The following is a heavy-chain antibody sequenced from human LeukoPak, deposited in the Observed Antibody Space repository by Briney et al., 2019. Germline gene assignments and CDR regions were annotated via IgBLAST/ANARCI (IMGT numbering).Heavy chain of an antibody. J-gene: IGHJ4*02. CDR3: TTVVVVTALDY. D-gene: IGHD2-21*02. CDR2: IRSKANSYAT. V-gene: IGHV3-73*01. Sequence: GGSPRLSCAASGFTFSGSAMHWVRQASGKGLEWVGRIRSKANSYATAYAASVKGRFTISRDDSKNTAYLQMNSLKTEDTAVYYCTTVVVVTALDYWGQGTLVTVSS. CDR1: GFTFSGSA.